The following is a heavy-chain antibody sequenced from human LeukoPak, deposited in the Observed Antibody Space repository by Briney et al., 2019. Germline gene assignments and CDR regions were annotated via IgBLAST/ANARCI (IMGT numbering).Heavy chain of an antibody. V-gene: IGHV1-69*13. Sequence: VASVKVSCKASGGTFSSYAISWVRQAPGQGLEWMGGIISIFGTANYAQKFQGRVTITADESTSTAYMELSSLRSEDTAVYYCARALAVAGVDYWGQGTLVTVSS. CDR2: IISIFGTA. CDR1: GGTFSSYA. D-gene: IGHD6-19*01. CDR3: ARALAVAGVDY. J-gene: IGHJ4*02.